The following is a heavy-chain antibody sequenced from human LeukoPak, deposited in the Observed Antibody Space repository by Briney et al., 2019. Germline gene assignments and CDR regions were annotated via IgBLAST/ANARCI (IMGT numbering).Heavy chain of an antibody. V-gene: IGHV3-30*03. CDR1: GFTFSSYG. CDR3: ARDLAPSYSSGWSDAFDI. D-gene: IGHD6-19*01. J-gene: IGHJ3*02. CDR2: ISYVGTNK. Sequence: PGRSLRLSCAASGFTFSSYGMHWVRQAPGKGLEWVAVISYVGTNKYYADSVKGRFTISRDNSKSTLYLQLNSLRAEDTAVYYCARDLAPSYSSGWSDAFDIWGQGTMVTVSS.